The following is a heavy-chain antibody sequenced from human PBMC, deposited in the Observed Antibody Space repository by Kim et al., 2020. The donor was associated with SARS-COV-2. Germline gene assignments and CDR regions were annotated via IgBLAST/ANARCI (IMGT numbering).Heavy chain of an antibody. V-gene: IGHV1-69*06. D-gene: IGHD5-18*01. CDR1: GGTLSSYA. J-gene: IGHJ2*01. Sequence: SVKVSCKASGGTLSSYAISWVRQAPGQGLEWMGGIIPIFGTANYAQKFQGRVTITADKSTSTAYMELSSLRSEDTAVYYCARDGLGDVDTAMVYWYFDLWGRGTLVTVSS. CDR3: ARDGLGDVDTAMVYWYFDL. CDR2: IIPIFGTA.